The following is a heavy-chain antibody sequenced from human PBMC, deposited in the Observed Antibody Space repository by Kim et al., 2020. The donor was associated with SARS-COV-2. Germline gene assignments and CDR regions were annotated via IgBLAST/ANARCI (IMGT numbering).Heavy chain of an antibody. D-gene: IGHD2-15*01. Sequence: GESLKISCKGSGYSFTTYWISWVRQMPGKGLEWMGRIDPSDSYTNYSPSFQGHVTISADNSISTAYLQWSSLKASDTAMYFCARRPSRPYCSGGSCYYYAMDVWGKGTTVTVSS. V-gene: IGHV5-10-1*01. CDR2: IDPSDSYT. CDR3: ARRPSRPYCSGGSCYYYAMDV. CDR1: GYSFTTYW. J-gene: IGHJ6*04.